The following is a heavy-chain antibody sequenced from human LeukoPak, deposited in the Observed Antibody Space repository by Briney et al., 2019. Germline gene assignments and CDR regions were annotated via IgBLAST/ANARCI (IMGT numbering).Heavy chain of an antibody. Sequence: GGCLRLSCVASGFTFSTYWMHWVRQAPGKGRVWVSRISYDGSSTNYADSVKGGFSISRDNAKNTVYLQMNSLRAEDTAVYYCAREAAVAGIFFDSWGQGTLVTVSS. V-gene: IGHV3-74*01. J-gene: IGHJ4*02. D-gene: IGHD6-19*01. CDR3: AREAAVAGIFFDS. CDR2: ISYDGSST. CDR1: GFTFSTYW.